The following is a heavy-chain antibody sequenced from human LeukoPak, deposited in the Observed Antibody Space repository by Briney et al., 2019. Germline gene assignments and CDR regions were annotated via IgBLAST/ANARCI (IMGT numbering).Heavy chain of an antibody. V-gene: IGHV3-30-3*01. J-gene: IGHJ4*02. Sequence: QPGRSLRLSCAASGFTLSSCAMHWVRQAPDKGLEWVAVISYDGSNKYYADSVRGRFTISRDNSKNTLYLQMNSLRAEDTAMYYCARVDTTMATGEFDYWGQGTLVTVCS. D-gene: IGHD5-18*01. CDR2: ISYDGSNK. CDR1: GFTLSSCA. CDR3: ARVDTTMATGEFDY.